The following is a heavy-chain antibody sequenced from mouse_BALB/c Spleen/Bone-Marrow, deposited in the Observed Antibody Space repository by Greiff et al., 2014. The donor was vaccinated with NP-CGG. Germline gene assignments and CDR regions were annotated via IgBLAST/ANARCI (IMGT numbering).Heavy chain of an antibody. CDR3: TRGDYDWYFDV. CDR2: IDPSDSYT. V-gene: IGHV1S127*01. Sequence: QVQLQQSGAELVKPGASVKMPCKASGYTLTSYWMHWVKQRPGQGLEWIGEIDPSDSYTSYNQEFKGKATLTVDTSSSTAYMQLSSLTSEDSAVYYCTRGDYDWYFDVWGAGTTVTVSS. J-gene: IGHJ1*01. D-gene: IGHD2-4*01. CDR1: GYTLTSYW.